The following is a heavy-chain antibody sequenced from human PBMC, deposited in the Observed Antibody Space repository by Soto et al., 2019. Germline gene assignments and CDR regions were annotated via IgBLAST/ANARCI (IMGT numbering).Heavy chain of an antibody. Sequence: LKISCKGSGYSFTSYWIGWVRQMPGKGLEWMGIIYPGDSDTRYSPSFQGQVTISADKSISTAYLQWSSLKASDTAMYYCARRGLYCSSTSCSTDYYYGMDVWGQGTTVTVSS. J-gene: IGHJ6*02. D-gene: IGHD2-2*01. CDR2: IYPGDSDT. V-gene: IGHV5-51*01. CDR3: ARRGLYCSSTSCSTDYYYGMDV. CDR1: GYSFTSYW.